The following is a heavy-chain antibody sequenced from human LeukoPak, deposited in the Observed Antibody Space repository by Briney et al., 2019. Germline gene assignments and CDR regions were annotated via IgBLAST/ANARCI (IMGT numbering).Heavy chain of an antibody. Sequence: GGSLRLSCAASGFTFSNAWMSWVRQGPGKGLEWVGHIKSKTAGGTTNYAAPVKGRFTISRDDSKNTLYLQMNSLKTEDTAVYYCTTVWRYWGQGTLVTVSS. CDR3: TTVWRY. D-gene: IGHD3-16*01. CDR2: IKSKTAGGTT. CDR1: GFTFSNAW. J-gene: IGHJ4*02. V-gene: IGHV3-15*01.